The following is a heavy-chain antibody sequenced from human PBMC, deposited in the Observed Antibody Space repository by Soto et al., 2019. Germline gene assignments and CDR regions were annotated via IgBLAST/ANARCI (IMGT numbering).Heavy chain of an antibody. CDR2: ISSSGSSI. CDR3: ARDKTTAAGTGYYGLDV. Sequence: RLSCEASGFTFSDYYMSWIRQAPGKGLEWLSYISSSGSSIYYADSVKGRFTISRDNAKELLYLRLNNLRAEDTAVYYCARDKTTAAGTGYYGLDVWGPGTSVTVSS. CDR1: GFTFSDYY. D-gene: IGHD6-13*01. J-gene: IGHJ6*02. V-gene: IGHV3-11*01.